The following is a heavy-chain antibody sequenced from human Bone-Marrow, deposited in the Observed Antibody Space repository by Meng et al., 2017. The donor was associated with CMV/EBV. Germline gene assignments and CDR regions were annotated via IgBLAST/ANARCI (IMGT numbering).Heavy chain of an antibody. CDR1: GGSISSNSYY. Sequence: GSLRLSCIVSGGSISSNSYYWGWVRQPPGKGLEWLGSIDYSGSTFYNPSLKSRVTISVDTSKNQISLKVTSVTAADTAVYFCARLRYYEFWSGYPMDVWAQGTSVTFSS. D-gene: IGHD3-3*01. CDR3: ARLRYYEFWSGYPMDV. CDR2: IDYSGST. J-gene: IGHJ6*02. V-gene: IGHV4-39*01.